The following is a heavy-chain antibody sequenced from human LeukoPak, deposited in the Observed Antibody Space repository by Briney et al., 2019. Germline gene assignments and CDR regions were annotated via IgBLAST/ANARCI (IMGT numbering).Heavy chain of an antibody. V-gene: IGHV4-59*01. CDR3: ASLSSGSYNWFDP. D-gene: IGHD1-26*01. CDR2: IYYSGST. CDR1: GGSISSYY. J-gene: IGHJ5*02. Sequence: SETLSLTCTVSGGSISSYYWSWIRQPPGKGLEWIGYIYYSGSTNYNPSLKSRVTVSVDTSKNQFSLKLSSVTAADTAVYYCASLSSGSYNWFDPWGQGTLVTVSS.